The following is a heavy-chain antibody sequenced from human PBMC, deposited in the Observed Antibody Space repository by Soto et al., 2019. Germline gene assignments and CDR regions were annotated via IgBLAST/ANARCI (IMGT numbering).Heavy chain of an antibody. Sequence: QVQLVQSGAEVKKPGASVKVSCKASGYTFTSYDINWVRQATGQGLEWMGWMNANSGNTSYAQKFKGRVTMTRNTSISTAYMELSGLRSDDTAVYYCTSASSVCYVWGQGTTVTVSS. CDR1: GYTFTSYD. CDR2: MNANSGNT. D-gene: IGHD3-16*01. J-gene: IGHJ6*02. CDR3: TSASSVCYV. V-gene: IGHV1-8*01.